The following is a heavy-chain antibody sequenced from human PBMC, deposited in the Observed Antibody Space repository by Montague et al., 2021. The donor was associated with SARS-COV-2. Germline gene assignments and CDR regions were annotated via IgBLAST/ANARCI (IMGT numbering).Heavy chain of an antibody. CDR3: ARRGRGSDILTGYRGGFDI. D-gene: IGHD3-9*01. Sequence: SETLSLTCTVSGGSIGSNTNYWNWIRQPPGKGLEWIGSPSYSGTTYYNPSLKSRVTISVDTSQNQFSLKLRSVTATDTAVYYCARRGRGSDILTGYRGGFDIWGRGKMVTVS. V-gene: IGHV4-39*01. J-gene: IGHJ3*02. CDR1: GGSIGSNTNY. CDR2: PSYSGTT.